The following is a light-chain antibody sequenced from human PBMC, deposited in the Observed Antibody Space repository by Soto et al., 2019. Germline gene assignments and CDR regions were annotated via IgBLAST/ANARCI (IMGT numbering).Light chain of an antibody. V-gene: IGKV3-15*01. Sequence: EIVMTQSPATLSVSPGERATLSCRASQSVSSNVAWYQQKFGQAPRLLMYGASIRATSFPARFSGSGSGTEFTLTIRSLQSEDGAVYYCQQYQNWPRTVGQGTKVEIK. J-gene: IGKJ1*01. CDR1: QSVSSN. CDR2: GAS. CDR3: QQYQNWPRT.